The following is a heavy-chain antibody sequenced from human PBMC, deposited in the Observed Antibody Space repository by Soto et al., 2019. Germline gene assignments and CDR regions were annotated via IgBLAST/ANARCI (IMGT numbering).Heavy chain of an antibody. CDR2: ISSSSSYI. CDR1: GFTFSSYS. CDR3: ARFTTVTTSGYYYYGMDV. D-gene: IGHD4-17*01. J-gene: IGHJ6*02. Sequence: PGGSLRLSCAASGFTFSSYSMNWVRQAPGKGLEWVSSISSSSSYIYYADSVKGRFTISRDNAKNSLYLQMNSLRAEDTAVYYCARFTTVTTSGYYYYGMDVWGQGTTVTVSS. V-gene: IGHV3-21*01.